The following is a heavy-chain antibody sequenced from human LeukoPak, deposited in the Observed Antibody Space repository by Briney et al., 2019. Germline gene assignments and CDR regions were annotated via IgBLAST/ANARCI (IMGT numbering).Heavy chain of an antibody. CDR1: GYSFTSYW. CDR3: ARTLTTDIDY. D-gene: IGHD4-11*01. CDR2: IDPSDSYT. J-gene: IGHJ4*02. Sequence: GESLRISCKGSGYSFTSYWISWVRQMPGKGLEWMGRIDPSDSYTNYSPSFQGNVTISADKSISTAYLQWSSLRASDTAMYYCARTLTTDIDYWGQGTLVTVSS. V-gene: IGHV5-10-1*01.